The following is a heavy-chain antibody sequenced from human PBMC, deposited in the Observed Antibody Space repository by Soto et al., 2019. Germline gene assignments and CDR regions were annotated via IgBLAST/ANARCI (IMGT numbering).Heavy chain of an antibody. CDR1: GFTFSNAW. J-gene: IGHJ4*02. D-gene: IGHD3-22*01. CDR3: TEERYYYDSSGYSRSFDY. Sequence: EVQLVESGGGLVKPGGSLRLSCAASGFTFSNAWMSWVRQAPGKGLEWVGRIKSKTDGGTTDYAAPVKGRFTISRDDSKNTLYLQMNSLKTEDTAVYYCTEERYYYDSSGYSRSFDYWGQGTLVTVSS. CDR2: IKSKTDGGTT. V-gene: IGHV3-15*01.